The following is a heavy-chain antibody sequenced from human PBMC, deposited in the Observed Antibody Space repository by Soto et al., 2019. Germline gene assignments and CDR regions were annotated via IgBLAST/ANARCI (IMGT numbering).Heavy chain of an antibody. Sequence: SETLSLTCAVSSGSISSSNWWSWVRQPPGKGLEWIGEIYHSGSTNYNPSLKSRVTISVDKSKNQFSLKLSSVTAADTAVYYCATRPDSSSWYHWGQGTLVTVSS. CDR2: IYHSGST. V-gene: IGHV4-4*02. CDR3: ATRPDSSSWYH. D-gene: IGHD6-13*01. J-gene: IGHJ5*02. CDR1: SGSISSSNW.